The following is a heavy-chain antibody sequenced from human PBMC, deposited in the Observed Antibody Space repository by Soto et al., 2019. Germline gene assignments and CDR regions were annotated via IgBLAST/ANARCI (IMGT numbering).Heavy chain of an antibody. CDR3: ARATLKVIVGPHFDY. J-gene: IGHJ4*02. Sequence: SETLSLTCTVSGGSISSSSYYWGWIRQPPGKGLEWIGSIYYSGNTYYNPSLKSRVTISVDTSKNQFSLKLSSVTAADTAVYYCARATLKVIVGPHFDYWGQGTLVTVSS. CDR2: IYYSGNT. V-gene: IGHV4-39*01. D-gene: IGHD3-16*02. CDR1: GGSISSSSYY.